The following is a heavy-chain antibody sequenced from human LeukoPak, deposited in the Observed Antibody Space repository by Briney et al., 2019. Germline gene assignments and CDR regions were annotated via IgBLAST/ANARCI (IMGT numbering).Heavy chain of an antibody. D-gene: IGHD4-23*01. Sequence: PGGSLRLSCAASGFTFSTYGMSWVRQPPGKGLEWIGEINHSGSTNYNPSLKSRVTISVDTSKNQFSLKLSSVTAADTAVYYCARHVSFRSDYGGNRRAFDYWGQGTLVTVSS. CDR2: INHSGST. CDR1: GFTFSTYG. CDR3: ARHVSFRSDYGGNRRAFDY. J-gene: IGHJ4*02. V-gene: IGHV4-34*01.